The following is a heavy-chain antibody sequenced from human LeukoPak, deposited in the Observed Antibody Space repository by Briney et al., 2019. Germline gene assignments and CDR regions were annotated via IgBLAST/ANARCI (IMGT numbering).Heavy chain of an antibody. V-gene: IGHV3-74*01. D-gene: IGHD4-23*01. J-gene: IGHJ4*02. CDR3: ARWADYGGNSGCDY. CDR2: INSDGTST. CDR1: GFTFSSYW. Sequence: GGSLRLSCAASGFTFSSYWMHWVRQAPGKGLVWVSRINSDGTSTSYADSVKGRFTISRDNAKNTLYLQMNSLRAEDTAVYYCARWADYGGNSGCDYWGQGSLVTVSS.